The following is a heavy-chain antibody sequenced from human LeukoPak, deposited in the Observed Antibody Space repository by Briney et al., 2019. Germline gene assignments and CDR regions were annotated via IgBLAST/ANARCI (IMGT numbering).Heavy chain of an antibody. CDR2: IYHSGST. CDR3: ARQANYGGTFYYYYYMDV. CDR1: GGSFSGYY. V-gene: IGHV4-34*01. D-gene: IGHD4-23*01. J-gene: IGHJ6*03. Sequence: SETLSLTCAVYGGSFSGYYWSWIRQPPGKGLEWIGEIYHSGSTNYNPSLKSRVTIAIDTSKNQFSLTLSSVTAADTAVYYCARQANYGGTFYYYYYMDVWGKGTTVTVSS.